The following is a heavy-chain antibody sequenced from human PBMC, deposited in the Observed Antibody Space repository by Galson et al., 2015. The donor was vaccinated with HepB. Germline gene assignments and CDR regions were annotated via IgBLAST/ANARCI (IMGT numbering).Heavy chain of an antibody. CDR1: GFAFSSYA. Sequence: SLRLSCAASGFAFSSYAMSWVRLAPGKGLEYVLSISGNGGRTDSADSVKGRFTISRDNAKNTLYLQMDSLGAEDTAVYYCVTYYYDSGGYSYWGQGTLVTVAS. V-gene: IGHV3-23*01. CDR2: ISGNGGRT. J-gene: IGHJ4*02. D-gene: IGHD3-22*01. CDR3: VTYYYDSGGYSY.